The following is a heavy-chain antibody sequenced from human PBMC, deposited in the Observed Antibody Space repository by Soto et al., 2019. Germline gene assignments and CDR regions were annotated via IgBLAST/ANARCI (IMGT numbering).Heavy chain of an antibody. CDR2: IDWEEEK. D-gene: IGHD1-7*01. J-gene: IGHJ4*02. CDR3: TRSTNWNYEYYFDY. CDR1: GFSLSRKGMS. Sequence: ESGPTLVNPKQTLILTCAFSGFSLSRKGMSVSWIRQPPGKALEFVALIDWEEEKFYSPSLRTRLTVSMDTSKSQVVLTLTNVDPVDTATYYCTRSTNWNYEYYFDYWGQGTLVTVSS. V-gene: IGHV2-70*01.